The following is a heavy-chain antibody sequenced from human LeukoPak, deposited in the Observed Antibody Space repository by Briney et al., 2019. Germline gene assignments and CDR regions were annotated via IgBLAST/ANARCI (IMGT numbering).Heavy chain of an antibody. Sequence: ASVKVSCKASGGTFSSYSISWVRQAPGQGLEWMGGIIPIFGTANYAQKFQGRVTITTDESTSTAYMELRSLRSEDTAVYYCARGPKGYSYGYEYYFDYWGQGTLVTV. CDR1: GGTFSSYS. CDR3: ARGPKGYSYGYEYYFDY. V-gene: IGHV1-69*05. D-gene: IGHD5-18*01. CDR2: IIPIFGTA. J-gene: IGHJ4*02.